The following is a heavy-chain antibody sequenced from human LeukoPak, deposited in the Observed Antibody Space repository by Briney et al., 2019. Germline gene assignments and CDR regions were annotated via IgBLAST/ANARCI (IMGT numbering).Heavy chain of an antibody. D-gene: IGHD3-3*01. CDR2: ISSRSSYI. Sequence: PGGALRLSCAASGFTFSSYSMNWVRQAPGKGLEWVSSISSRSSYIYYADSVKDRFTISRDNAQNSLYLQMNSLRAEDTAVYYCATSDVTIFGVVTIPMDYWGQGTLVAVSS. CDR3: ATSDVTIFGVVTIPMDY. V-gene: IGHV3-21*01. CDR1: GFTFSSYS. J-gene: IGHJ4*02.